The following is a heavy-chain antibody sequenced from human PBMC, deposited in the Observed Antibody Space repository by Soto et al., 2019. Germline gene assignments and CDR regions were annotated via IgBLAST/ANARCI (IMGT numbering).Heavy chain of an antibody. CDR1: GGSISSYY. Sequence: SETLSLTCTVSGGSISSYYWSWIRQPPGKGLEWIGYIYYSGSTNYNPSLKSRVTISVDTSKNQFSLKLSSVTAADTAVYYCARELYSSSWYEYWGQGTLVTVSS. J-gene: IGHJ4*02. D-gene: IGHD6-13*01. V-gene: IGHV4-59*01. CDR3: ARELYSSSWYEY. CDR2: IYYSGST.